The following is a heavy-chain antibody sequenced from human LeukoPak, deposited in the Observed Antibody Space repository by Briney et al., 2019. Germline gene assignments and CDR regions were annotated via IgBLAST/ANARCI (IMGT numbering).Heavy chain of an antibody. CDR1: GFTFSSYS. Sequence: PGGSLRLSCAASGFTFSSYSMNWIRQAPGKGLEWVSSISSSTSYIYYADSVKGRFTISRDNAKNSLYLQMNSLRAEDTAVYYCARAGGSTVSHSDYWGQGTLVTVSS. CDR2: ISSSTSYI. V-gene: IGHV3-21*01. CDR3: ARAGGSTVSHSDY. J-gene: IGHJ4*02. D-gene: IGHD4-17*01.